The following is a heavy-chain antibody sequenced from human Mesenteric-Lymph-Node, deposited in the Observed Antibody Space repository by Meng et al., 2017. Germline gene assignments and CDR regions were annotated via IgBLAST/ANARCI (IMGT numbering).Heavy chain of an antibody. J-gene: IGHJ5*02. CDR3: ARDARPHWFDP. Sequence: QVQPEQCGEGLLKPAETLSLTCGIFGGLFRGHYWYWIRQPPGQGREWIGEINHRRSTHSNPSLKSRVTISVDKSKTQFSLRLSSVTAEDSAVYYCARDARPHWFDPWGQGTLVTVSS. V-gene: IGHV4-34*01. CDR2: INHRRST. CDR1: GGLFRGHY.